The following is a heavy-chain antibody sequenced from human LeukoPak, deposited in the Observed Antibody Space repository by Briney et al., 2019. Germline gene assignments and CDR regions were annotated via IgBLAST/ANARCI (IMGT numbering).Heavy chain of an antibody. J-gene: IGHJ5*02. Sequence: GGSLRLSCAASGFTFSLHIMHWARQAPGKGLEWVAVIGKNGNNEFYADSVRGRFLISRDNSKNTLHLQMNSLTPDDTAVYFCVRQSEGLDPWGQGTLLTVSS. CDR2: IGKNGNNE. V-gene: IGHV3-30*03. CDR1: GFTFSLHI. D-gene: IGHD5-12*01. CDR3: VRQSEGLDP.